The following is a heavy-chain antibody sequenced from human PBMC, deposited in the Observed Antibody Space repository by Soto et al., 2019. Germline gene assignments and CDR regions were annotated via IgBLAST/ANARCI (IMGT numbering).Heavy chain of an antibody. CDR1: GFTFSSYA. V-gene: IGHV3-23*01. D-gene: IGHD2-2*01. J-gene: IGHJ4*02. CDR2: ISGSGGST. Sequence: XGSLGLSCAASGFTFSSYAMSWVRQAPGKGLEWISAISGSGGSTYYADSVKGRFTISRDNSKNTLYLQMNSLRAEDTAVYYCAKLPVVVVPAARGEDYWGQGTLVTVS. CDR3: AKLPVVVVPAARGEDY.